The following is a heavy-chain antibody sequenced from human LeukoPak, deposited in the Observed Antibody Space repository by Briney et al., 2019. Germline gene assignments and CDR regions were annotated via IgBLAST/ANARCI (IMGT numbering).Heavy chain of an antibody. CDR3: ARALGATPSNWFNP. J-gene: IGHJ5*02. Sequence: IPSETLSLTCAVYGGSFSGYYWSWIRQPPGKGLEWIGEIDHSGSTNYNPSLKSRATRSVDTSKNQFSLKLSSVTAADTAVYYCARALGATPSNWFNPWGQGTLVTVSS. CDR1: GGSFSGYY. CDR2: IDHSGST. D-gene: IGHD5-12*01. V-gene: IGHV4-34*01.